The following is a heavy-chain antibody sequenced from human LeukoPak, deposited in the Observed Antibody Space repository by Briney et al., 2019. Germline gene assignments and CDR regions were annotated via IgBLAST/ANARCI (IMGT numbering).Heavy chain of an antibody. Sequence: GGSLRLSCAASGFTFSSYWMHWVRQAPGKGLVWVSRLHGAGRRPSYADSVKGRFTIPRDNAKNTLYLQMNSLRAEDTAVYYCARDDIVVVPAAFDYWGQGTLSPSPQ. V-gene: IGHV3-74*01. J-gene: IGHJ4*02. CDR1: GFTFSSYW. D-gene: IGHD2-2*01. CDR3: ARDDIVVVPAAFDY. CDR2: LHGAGRRP.